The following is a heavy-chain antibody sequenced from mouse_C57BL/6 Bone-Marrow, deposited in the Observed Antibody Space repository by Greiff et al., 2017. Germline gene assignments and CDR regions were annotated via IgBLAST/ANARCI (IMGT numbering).Heavy chain of an antibody. CDR1: GYTFTDYY. D-gene: IGHD1-1*01. J-gene: IGHJ4*01. Sequence: EVQLQQSGPVLVKPGASVKMSCKASGYTFTDYYMNWVKQSHGKSLEWIGVINPYNGGTSYNQKFKGKATLTVDKSSSTAYMELNSLTSEDSAVYYCATGLHYYDSSPYAMDYWGQGTSVTVSS. CDR2: INPYNGGT. CDR3: ATGLHYYDSSPYAMDY. V-gene: IGHV1-19*01.